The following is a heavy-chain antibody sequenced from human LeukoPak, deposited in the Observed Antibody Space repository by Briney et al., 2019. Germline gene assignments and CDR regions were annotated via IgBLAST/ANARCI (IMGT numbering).Heavy chain of an antibody. J-gene: IGHJ4*02. D-gene: IGHD1-1*01. CDR2: IGPDGSVT. CDR3: ARDMWGTFDY. V-gene: IGHV3-74*01. CDR1: GFTLSPFW. Sequence: GGSLRLSCAASGFTLSPFWMHWVRQSPGKGPAWVSRIGPDGSVTNYADSVKGRFTISRDNARNTLYLQISSLSVEDTAVYFCARDMWGTFDYWGQGALVTVSS.